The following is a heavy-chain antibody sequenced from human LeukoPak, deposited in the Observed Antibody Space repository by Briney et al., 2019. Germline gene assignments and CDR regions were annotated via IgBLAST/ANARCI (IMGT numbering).Heavy chain of an antibody. D-gene: IGHD3-16*01. CDR2: ITGTGHIT. Sequence: GGSLRLSCAASGFTFSSYGMSWVRQAPGKGLEWVSAITGTGHITYYADSVKGRFTISRDNSKSTLYLQMNSLRAEDTALYYCARDRLGAMLFFDSWGQGTLVTVSS. J-gene: IGHJ4*02. CDR3: ARDRLGAMLFFDS. V-gene: IGHV3-23*01. CDR1: GFTFSSYG.